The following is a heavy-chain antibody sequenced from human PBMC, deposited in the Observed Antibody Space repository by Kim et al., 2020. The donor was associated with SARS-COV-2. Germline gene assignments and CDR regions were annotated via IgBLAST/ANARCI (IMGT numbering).Heavy chain of an antibody. CDR2: ISSSSSYI. D-gene: IGHD6-13*01. CDR1: GFTFSSYS. J-gene: IGHJ5*02. V-gene: IGHV3-21*01. CDR3: ARDGSGYSSSWYGGGWFDP. Sequence: GGSLRLSCAASGFTFSSYSMNWVRQAPGKGLEWVSSISSSSSYIYYADSVKGRFTISRDNAKNSLYLQMNSLRAEDTAVYYCARDGSGYSSSWYGGGWFDPWGQGTLVTVSS.